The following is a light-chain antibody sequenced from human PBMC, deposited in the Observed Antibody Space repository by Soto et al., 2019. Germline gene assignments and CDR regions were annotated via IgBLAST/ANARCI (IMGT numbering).Light chain of an antibody. Sequence: EIVMTQSPATLSVSPGERATLSCRASQSISSTYLTWYHQKPGQAPRLLIYDTSRRATGIPDRFSGRGSGTEFTLTISSLQPDDFATYYCQQYNSYWTFGQGTKVDIK. CDR1: QSISSTY. V-gene: IGKV3D-15*01. CDR2: DTS. J-gene: IGKJ1*01. CDR3: QQYNSYWT.